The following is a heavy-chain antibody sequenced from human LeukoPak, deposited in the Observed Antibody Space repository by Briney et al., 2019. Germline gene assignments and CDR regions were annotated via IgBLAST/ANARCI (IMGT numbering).Heavy chain of an antibody. CDR2: IYYSGST. CDR3: ARSSSYYRNFDY. CDR1: GGSISSYY. Sequence: SETLSLTCTVSGGSISSYYWSWIRQPPGKGLEWIGYIYYSGSTNYNPSLKSRVTISVDTSKNQFSLNLSSVTAADTAVYYCARSSSYYRNFDYWGQGTLVTVSS. V-gene: IGHV4-59*01. D-gene: IGHD3-22*01. J-gene: IGHJ4*02.